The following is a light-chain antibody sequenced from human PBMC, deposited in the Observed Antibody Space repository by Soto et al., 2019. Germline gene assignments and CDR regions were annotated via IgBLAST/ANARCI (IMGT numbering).Light chain of an antibody. CDR3: CSYAGNDVI. CDR2: DVS. CDR1: ISDVGGYNF. Sequence: QSALTQPRSVSGSPEQSVAISCTGTISDVGGYNFVSWYQQYPGKAPKLMIYDVSQRPSGVPDRFSGSKSGNTASLTISGLQAEDEADYYCCSYAGNDVIFGGGTKLTVL. J-gene: IGLJ2*01. V-gene: IGLV2-11*01.